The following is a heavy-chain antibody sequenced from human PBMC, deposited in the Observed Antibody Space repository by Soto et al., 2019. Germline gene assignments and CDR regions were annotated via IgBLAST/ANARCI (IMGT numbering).Heavy chain of an antibody. CDR2: IYYSGST. Sequence: SETLSLTCTVSGGSVISGSYYWSWIRQPPGKGLEWIGYIYYSGSTNYHPSLKSRVTISVDTSKNQFSLKLSSVTAADTAVYYCARAYYRARFDPWGQGTLVTVSS. V-gene: IGHV4-61*01. CDR1: GGSVISGSYY. CDR3: ARAYYRARFDP. J-gene: IGHJ5*02. D-gene: IGHD3-10*01.